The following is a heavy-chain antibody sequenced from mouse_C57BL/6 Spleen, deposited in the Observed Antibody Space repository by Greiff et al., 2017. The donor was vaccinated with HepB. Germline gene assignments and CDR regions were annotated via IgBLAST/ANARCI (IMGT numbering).Heavy chain of an antibody. CDR2: ISNGGGST. CDR1: GFTFSDYY. Sequence: EVKVVESGGGLVQPGGSLKLSCAASGFTFSDYYMYWVRQTPEKRLEWVAYISNGGGSTYYPDTVKGRFTISRDNAKNTLYLQMSRLKSEDTAMYYCARRGTSGYFDVWGTGTTVTVSS. D-gene: IGHD2-14*01. CDR3: ARRGTSGYFDV. J-gene: IGHJ1*03. V-gene: IGHV5-12*01.